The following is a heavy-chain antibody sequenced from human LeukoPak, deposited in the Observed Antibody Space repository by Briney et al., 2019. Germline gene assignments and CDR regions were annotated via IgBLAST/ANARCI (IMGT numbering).Heavy chain of an antibody. CDR3: AKADRGYCTTTSCSFDY. CDR2: IRYDGSYK. V-gene: IGHV3-30*02. D-gene: IGHD2-2*01. CDR1: GFTFSSYT. Sequence: GGSLRLSCAASGFTFSSYTMNWVRQAPGKGLEWVAFIRYDGSYKYYADSVKGRFTISRDNSNLTLCLQMISLRPEDTAVYYCAKADRGYCTTTSCSFDYWGQGTLVTVSS. J-gene: IGHJ4*02.